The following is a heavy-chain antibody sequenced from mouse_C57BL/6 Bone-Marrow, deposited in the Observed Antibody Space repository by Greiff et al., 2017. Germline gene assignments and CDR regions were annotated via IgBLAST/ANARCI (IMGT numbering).Heavy chain of an antibody. V-gene: IGHV1-54*01. CDR2: INPGSGGT. Sequence: QVHVKQSGAELVRPGTSVKVSCKASGYAFTNYLIEWVKQRPGQGLEWIGVINPGSGGTNYNEKFKGKATLTADKSSSTAYMQLSSLTSEDSAVCFCERGYVSRFAYWGQGTLVTVSA. CDR1: GYAFTNYL. J-gene: IGHJ3*01. D-gene: IGHD1-1*01. CDR3: ERGYVSRFAY.